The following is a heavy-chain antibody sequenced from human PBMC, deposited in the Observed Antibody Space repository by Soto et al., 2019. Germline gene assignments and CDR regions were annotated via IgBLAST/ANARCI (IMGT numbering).Heavy chain of an antibody. CDR3: XKARGAMVRGAAFYFDY. D-gene: IGHD3-10*01. Sequence: PGGSLRLSCAASGFTFTIYAMSWVRQAPGKGLEWVSAITGSGGSTYYADSVKGRFTISRDNSKNTLYLQMNSLRAEDTAVYYCXKARGAMVRGAAFYFDYWGQGTLVTVSS. CDR1: GFTFTIYA. V-gene: IGHV3-23*01. CDR2: ITGSGGST. J-gene: IGHJ4*02.